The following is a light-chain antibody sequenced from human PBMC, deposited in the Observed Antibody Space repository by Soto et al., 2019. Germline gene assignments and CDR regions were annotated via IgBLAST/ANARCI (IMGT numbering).Light chain of an antibody. CDR2: GAS. V-gene: IGKV3D-15*01. J-gene: IGKJ1*01. Sequence: EIVLTHSPGTLSLSPVERATLSCRASQSVSNNYLAWYQQKPGQAPRLLIYGASNRATGIPDRFSGSGSGTEFTLTISSLQSEDFAVYYCQQYNNWPRTFGQGTKVDIK. CDR3: QQYNNWPRT. CDR1: QSVSNN.